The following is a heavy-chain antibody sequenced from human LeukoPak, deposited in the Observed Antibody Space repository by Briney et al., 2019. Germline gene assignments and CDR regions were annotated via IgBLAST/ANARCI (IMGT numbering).Heavy chain of an antibody. Sequence: SETLSLTCTVSGGPISRYYWSWIRQPPGKGLEWIGHIYDSGITNYNPSLKSRVTISVDTSKNQFSLKLSSVTAADTAVYYCARVSGYCSGGACYSRRHFDHWGQGALVTVSS. V-gene: IGHV4-59*01. D-gene: IGHD2-15*01. CDR3: ARVSGYCSGGACYSRRHFDH. CDR2: IYDSGIT. J-gene: IGHJ4*02. CDR1: GGPISRYY.